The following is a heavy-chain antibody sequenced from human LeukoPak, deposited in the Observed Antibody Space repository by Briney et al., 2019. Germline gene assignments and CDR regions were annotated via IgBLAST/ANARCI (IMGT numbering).Heavy chain of an antibody. CDR2: IKDDGSEK. J-gene: IGHJ4*02. V-gene: IGHV3-7*03. CDR1: GFTFSNYW. D-gene: IGHD2-2*01. CDR3: ARGHSTKSDY. Sequence: GGSLRLSCAASGFTFSNYWMSWVRQAPGKGPEWVANIKDDGSEKYYVDSVKGRFTISRDDAKSSLYLQMNSLRAEDTAVYYCARGHSTKSDYWGQGTLVTVSS.